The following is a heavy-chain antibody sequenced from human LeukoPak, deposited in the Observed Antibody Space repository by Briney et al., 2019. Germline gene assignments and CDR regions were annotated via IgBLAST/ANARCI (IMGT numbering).Heavy chain of an antibody. D-gene: IGHD3-9*01. V-gene: IGHV7-4-1*02. J-gene: IGHJ4*02. Sequence: ASVKVSCKASGYTFTSYAMNWVRQAPGQGLEWMGWINTNTGNPTYAQGFTGRFVFSLDTSVSTAYLQISSLKAEDTAVYYCARGRGYDILTGYYTFDYWGQGTLVTVSS. CDR2: INTNTGNP. CDR3: ARGRGYDILTGYYTFDY. CDR1: GYTFTSYA.